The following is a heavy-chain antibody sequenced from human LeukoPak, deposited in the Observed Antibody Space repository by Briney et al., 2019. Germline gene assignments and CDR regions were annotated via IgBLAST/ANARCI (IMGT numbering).Heavy chain of an antibody. CDR3: ARGGPYYDFWSGYRNNNWFDP. J-gene: IGHJ5*02. D-gene: IGHD3-3*01. CDR1: GGSISSYY. V-gene: IGHV4-59*01. CDR2: IYYSGST. Sequence: PSETLSLTCTVSGGSISSYYWSWIRQPPGKGLEWIGYIYYSGSTNYNPSLKSRVTISVDTYKNQFSLKLSSVPAADTAVYYCARGGPYYDFWSGYRNNNWFDPWGQGTLVTVSS.